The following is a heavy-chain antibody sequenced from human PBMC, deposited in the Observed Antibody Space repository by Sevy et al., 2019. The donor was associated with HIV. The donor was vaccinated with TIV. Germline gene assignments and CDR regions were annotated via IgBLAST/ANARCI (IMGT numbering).Heavy chain of an antibody. CDR2: IWSDGNNK. CDR1: GFTFSDYG. V-gene: IGHV3-33*01. D-gene: IGHD6-19*01. Sequence: GGSPRLSCAASGFTFSDYGMHWVRQAPGKGLEWVAAIWSDGNNKYYKDSVKGRFTIFRDNSKNTQYLQMNSLRVDDTAVYFCARESRSDWYLDSWDQGTLVTVSS. CDR3: ARESRSDWYLDS. J-gene: IGHJ4*02.